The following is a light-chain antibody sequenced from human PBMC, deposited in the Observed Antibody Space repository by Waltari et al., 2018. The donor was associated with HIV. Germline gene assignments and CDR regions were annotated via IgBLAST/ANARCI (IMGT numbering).Light chain of an antibody. CDR3: LQTYSTPPT. Sequence: DTQMTQSPSSLSASVGDRVTITCRASQSIGSFLNWYHHSTGRGPKLLISASSSLQSGVPSRISGSVSGTDFTLIISNLQPEGLGAYDCLQTYSTPPTFGQGTKLEIK. V-gene: IGKV1-39*01. CDR2: ASS. J-gene: IGKJ2*01. CDR1: QSIGSF.